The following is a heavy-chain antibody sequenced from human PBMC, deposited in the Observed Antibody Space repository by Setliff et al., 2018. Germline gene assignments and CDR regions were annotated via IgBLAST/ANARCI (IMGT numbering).Heavy chain of an antibody. D-gene: IGHD3-9*01. CDR1: GYTLTELS. CDR3: ARVGFYDILTGATNYYYGMDV. J-gene: IGHJ6*02. V-gene: IGHV1-46*01. CDR2: INPSSGRT. Sequence: GASVKVSCKVSGYTLTELSMHWVRQAPGKGLEWMGTINPSSGRTSYAQKFQGRVTMTRDTSTSTVYMELSSLRSEDTAVYYCARVGFYDILTGATNYYYGMDVWGQGTTVTVSS.